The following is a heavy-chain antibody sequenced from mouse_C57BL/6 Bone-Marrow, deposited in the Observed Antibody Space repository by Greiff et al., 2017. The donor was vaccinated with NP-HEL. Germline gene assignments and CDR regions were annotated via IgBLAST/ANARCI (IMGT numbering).Heavy chain of an antibody. CDR3: ARRITTVVPSY. D-gene: IGHD1-1*01. J-gene: IGHJ2*01. CDR2: IYPRSGNT. CDR1: GYTFTSYG. Sequence: QVHVKQSGAELARPGASVKLSCKASGYTFTSYGISWVKQRTGQGLEWIGEIYPRSGNTYYNEKFKGKATLTADKSSSTAYMELRSLTSEDSAVYFCARRITTVVPSYWGQGTTLTVSS. V-gene: IGHV1-81*01.